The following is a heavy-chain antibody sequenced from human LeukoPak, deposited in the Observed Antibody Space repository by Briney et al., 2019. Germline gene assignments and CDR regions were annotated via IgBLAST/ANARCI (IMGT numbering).Heavy chain of an antibody. CDR1: GGSISSYY. J-gene: IGHJ4*02. V-gene: IGHV4-59*12. CDR3: AGITGTTETFDY. D-gene: IGHD1-7*01. CDR2: IYYSGST. Sequence: SETLSLTCTVSGGSISSYYWSWIRQPPGKGLEWIGYIYYSGSTNYNPSLKSRVTMSVDTSKNQISLKLSSVTAADTAVYYCAGITGTTETFDYWGQGTLVTVSS.